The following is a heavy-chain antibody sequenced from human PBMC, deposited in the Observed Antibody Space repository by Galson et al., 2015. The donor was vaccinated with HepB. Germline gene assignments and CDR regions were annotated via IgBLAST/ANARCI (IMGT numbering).Heavy chain of an antibody. J-gene: IGHJ4*01. Sequence: SCKASGATFRSYTISWVRQAPGQGLEWMGRIIPILDLAIYAQKFQGRVTVTADKSTSTAYMELSSLRSEDTALYYCARGGYYGDYVFDLWGHGTLVTVSS. CDR2: IIPILDLA. D-gene: IGHD4-17*01. CDR1: GATFRSYT. CDR3: ARGGYYGDYVFDL. V-gene: IGHV1-69*02.